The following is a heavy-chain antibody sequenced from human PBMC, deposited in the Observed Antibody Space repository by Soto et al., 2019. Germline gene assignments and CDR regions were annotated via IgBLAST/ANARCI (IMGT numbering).Heavy chain of an antibody. D-gene: IGHD7-27*01. Sequence: EVQLVESGGALVQPGGSLRLSCAASGFTVSNNYMSWVRQAPGKGLEWVSLIYSGGTTSYAGSVKGRFTISRDSSKNTLNLQMNSLRAEDTAVYYCARNSGSKLGPRTAGEGHWGQGTLVTVSS. V-gene: IGHV3-66*01. CDR1: GFTVSNNY. J-gene: IGHJ4*02. CDR3: ARNSGSKLGPRTAGEGH. CDR2: IYSGGTT.